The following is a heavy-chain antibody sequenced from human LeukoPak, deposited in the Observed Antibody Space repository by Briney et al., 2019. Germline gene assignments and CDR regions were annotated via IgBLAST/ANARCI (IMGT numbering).Heavy chain of an antibody. D-gene: IGHD3-9*01. V-gene: IGHV6-1*01. Sequence: SQTLSLTCAIFGDSVSSKNAAWNWIRQTPSRGLEWLGNTYFRSKWYTEYSASVKSRITVRPDTSKNQFSLQLTSVTPEDTAVYFCARETGHFDTWGQGILVTVSS. CDR2: TYFRSKWYT. J-gene: IGHJ4*02. CDR3: ARETGHFDT. CDR1: GDSVSSKNAA.